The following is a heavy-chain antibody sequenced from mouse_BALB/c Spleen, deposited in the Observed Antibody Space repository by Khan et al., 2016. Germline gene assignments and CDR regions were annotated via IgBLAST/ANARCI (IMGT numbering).Heavy chain of an antibody. CDR1: GYTFTNYG. D-gene: IGHD2-1*01. CDR2: INTYTGEP. V-gene: IGHV9-1*02. Sequence: QIQLVQSGPELKKPGETVKISCKASGYTFTNYGMNWVKQAPGQGLKWMGWINTYTGEPTYVDDFKGRFAFSLESSASTAYMQLTNLTNEDMATYFCASYGNYEFFACWGQGTPVTVSA. CDR3: ASYGNYEFFAC. J-gene: IGHJ3*01.